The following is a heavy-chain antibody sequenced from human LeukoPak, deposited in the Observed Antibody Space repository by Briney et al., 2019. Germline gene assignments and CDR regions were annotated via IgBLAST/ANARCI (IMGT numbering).Heavy chain of an antibody. CDR3: ARDSRSTVAKGAYNWFDP. V-gene: IGHV4-61*01. D-gene: IGHD4-23*01. CDR1: GGSVSSGSYY. J-gene: IGHJ5*02. Sequence: SETLSLTCTVSGGSVSSGSYYWSWIRQPPGKGLEWIGYIYYSGSTNYNPSLKSRVTISVDTSKNQFSLKLSSVTAADTAVYYCARDSRSTVAKGAYNWFDPWGRGTLVPVSS. CDR2: IYYSGST.